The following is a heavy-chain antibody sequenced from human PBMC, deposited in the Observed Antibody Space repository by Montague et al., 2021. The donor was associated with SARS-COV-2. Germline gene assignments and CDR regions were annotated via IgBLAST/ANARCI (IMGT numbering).Heavy chain of an antibody. CDR1: GGSISSSSYY. CDR3: ARDGSLRFEMFIGLRHYYYGMDV. Sequence: SETLSLTCTVSGGSISSSSYYWGWLRQPPGKGLDWIGSIYYSGSTYYTPSLKSPVTISVDTSKNQFSLKLSSVTAADTAVYDCARDGSLRFEMFIGLRHYYYGMDVWGQGTTVTVSS. D-gene: IGHD5-24*01. J-gene: IGHJ6*02. V-gene: IGHV4-39*07. CDR2: IYYSGST.